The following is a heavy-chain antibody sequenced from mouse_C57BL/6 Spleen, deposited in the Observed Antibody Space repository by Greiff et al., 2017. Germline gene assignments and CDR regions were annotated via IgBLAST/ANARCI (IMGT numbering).Heavy chain of an antibody. CDR2: IYPGSGNT. V-gene: IGHV1-66*01. CDR1: GYSFTSYY. CDR3: ARRGVPYAMDY. Sequence: QVQLKESGPELVKPGASVKISCKASGYSFTSYYIHWVKQRPGQGLEWIGWIYPGSGNTKYNEKFKGKATLTADTSSSTAYMQLSSLTSEDSAVYYCARRGVPYAMDYWGQGTSVTVSS. J-gene: IGHJ4*01.